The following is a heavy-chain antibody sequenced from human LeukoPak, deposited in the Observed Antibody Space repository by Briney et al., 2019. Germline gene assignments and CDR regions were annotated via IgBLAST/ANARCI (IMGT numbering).Heavy chain of an antibody. J-gene: IGHJ4*02. CDR3: ARSGRYGDSNFDY. CDR1: GFTVSSNY. Sequence: PGGSLRLSCAASGFTVSSNYMSWVRQAPGKGLEWVSVIYSGGSTYYADSVKGRFTISRDNSKNTLYLQMNSLRAEDTAVYYCARSGRYGDSNFDYWGQGTLVTVSS. V-gene: IGHV3-66*01. CDR2: IYSGGST. D-gene: IGHD4-17*01.